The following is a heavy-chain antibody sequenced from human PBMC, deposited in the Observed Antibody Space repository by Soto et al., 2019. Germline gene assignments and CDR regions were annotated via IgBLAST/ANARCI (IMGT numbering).Heavy chain of an antibody. Sequence: ASVQVSCKASGSPLRCYYMHWVRQAPGQGLEWMGWINPKSRRTNSGKKFQGRVTMTRAPSISTAYMEVTALTSDDTAVHYCATPGGHDSRGYSYFDNWGQGTLVTVSS. D-gene: IGHD3-22*01. V-gene: IGHV1-2*02. CDR2: INPKSRRT. CDR3: ATPGGHDSRGYSYFDN. J-gene: IGHJ4*02. CDR1: GSPLRCYY.